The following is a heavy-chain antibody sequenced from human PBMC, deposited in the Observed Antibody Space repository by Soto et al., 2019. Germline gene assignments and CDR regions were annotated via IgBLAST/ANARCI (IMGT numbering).Heavy chain of an antibody. V-gene: IGHV4-59*01. J-gene: IGHJ4*02. D-gene: IGHD2-15*01. CDR1: GGSISSYY. Sequence: SETLSLTCTVSGGSISSYYWSWIRQPPGKGLEWIGYIYYSGSTNYNPSLKSRVTISVDTSKNQFSLKLSSVTAADTAVYYCARDYCSGGSRYFYAYWGQGSLVTVSS. CDR3: ARDYCSGGSRYFYAY. CDR2: IYYSGST.